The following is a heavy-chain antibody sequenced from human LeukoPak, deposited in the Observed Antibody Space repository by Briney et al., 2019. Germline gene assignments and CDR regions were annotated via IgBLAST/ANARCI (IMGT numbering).Heavy chain of an antibody. D-gene: IGHD3-22*01. J-gene: IGHJ3*02. CDR1: GGSISSGGYY. CDR3: ARYLYYHDSSGPNDAFDI. CDR2: IYYSGST. V-gene: IGHV4-31*03. Sequence: SETLSLTCTVSGGSISSGGYYWSWIRQHPGKGLEWIGYIYYSGSTYYNPSLKSRVTISVDTSKNQFSLKLSSVTAADTAVYYCARYLYYHDSSGPNDAFDIWGQGTMVTVSS.